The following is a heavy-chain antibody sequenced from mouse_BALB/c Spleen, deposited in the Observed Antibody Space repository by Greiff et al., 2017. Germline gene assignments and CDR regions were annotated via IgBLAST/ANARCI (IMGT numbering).Heavy chain of an antibody. CDR2: ISSGGGNT. CDR1: GFTFSSYT. D-gene: IGHD1-2*01. V-gene: IGHV5-9*03. CDR3: ARLLRLPYAMDY. J-gene: IGHJ4*01. Sequence: EVMLVESGGGLVKPGGSLKLSCAASGFTFSSYTMSWVRQTPEKRLEWVATISSGGGNTYYPDSVKGRFTISRDNAKNNLYLQMSSLRSEDTALYYCARLLRLPYAMDYWGQGTSVTVSS.